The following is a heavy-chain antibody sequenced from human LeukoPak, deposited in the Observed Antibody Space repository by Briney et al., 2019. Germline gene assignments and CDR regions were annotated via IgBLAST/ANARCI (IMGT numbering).Heavy chain of an antibody. V-gene: IGHV4-34*01. Sequence: SETLSLTCAVYGGSFSGYYWSWIRQPPGKGLEWIGEINLSGSTNYNPSLKSRVTISVDTSKNQFSLKLSSVTAADTAVYYCASLGPKDYFDYWGQGTLVTVSS. CDR3: ASLGPKDYFDY. J-gene: IGHJ4*02. CDR1: GGSFSGYY. CDR2: INLSGST.